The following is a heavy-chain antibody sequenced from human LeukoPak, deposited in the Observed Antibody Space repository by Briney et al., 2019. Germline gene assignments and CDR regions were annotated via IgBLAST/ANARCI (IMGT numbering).Heavy chain of an antibody. CDR1: GFTFSGYA. D-gene: IGHD3-10*01. V-gene: IGHV3-23*01. Sequence: GGSLRLSCAASGFTFSGYAMGWVRQAPGKGLEWVSVISNSGGSTFYADSVKGRFTISRDNSKNTLYLQMNSLRAEDTAVYYCAKRASGSGTSLYYFDYWGQGTLVTVSS. CDR3: AKRASGSGTSLYYFDY. CDR2: ISNSGGST. J-gene: IGHJ4*02.